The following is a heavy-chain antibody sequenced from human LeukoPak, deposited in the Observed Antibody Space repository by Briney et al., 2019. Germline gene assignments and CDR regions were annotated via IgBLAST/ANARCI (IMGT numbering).Heavy chain of an antibody. Sequence: PGGSLRLSCAASGFTFDDYAMHWVRQAPGKGLEWVSGISWNSGSIGYADSVKGRFTISRDNAKNSLYLQMNSLRAEDTALYYCAKVGWGLHRGFDPWGQGTLVTVSS. CDR3: AKVGWGLHRGFDP. J-gene: IGHJ5*02. CDR1: GFTFDDYA. CDR2: ISWNSGSI. D-gene: IGHD4-11*01. V-gene: IGHV3-9*01.